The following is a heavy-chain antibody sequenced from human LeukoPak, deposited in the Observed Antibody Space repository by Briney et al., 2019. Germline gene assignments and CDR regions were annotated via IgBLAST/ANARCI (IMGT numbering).Heavy chain of an antibody. CDR2: ISGSGGST. CDR3: AKLYYYYYMDV. Sequence: GGSLRLSCLASGFTFSNFGMSWVRQAPGKGLEWVSAISGSGGSTYYADSVKGRFTISRDNSKNTLYLQMNSLRAEDTAVYYCAKLYYYYYMDVWGKGTTVTISS. J-gene: IGHJ6*03. V-gene: IGHV3-23*01. CDR1: GFTFSNFG.